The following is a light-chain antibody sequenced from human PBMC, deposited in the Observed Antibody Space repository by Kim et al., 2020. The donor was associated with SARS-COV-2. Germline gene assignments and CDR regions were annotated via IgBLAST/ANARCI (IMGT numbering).Light chain of an antibody. CDR1: SSDVGGYNY. CDR3: SSYTGSGTLV. Sequence: GQSITLSCTGTSSDVGGYNYVSWYQQDPGKVPKLLIYDVSNRPAGVSNRFSGTKSGNTASLTISGLQAEDAADYYCSSYTGSGTLVFGGGTQLTVL. V-gene: IGLV2-14*03. CDR2: DVS. J-gene: IGLJ2*01.